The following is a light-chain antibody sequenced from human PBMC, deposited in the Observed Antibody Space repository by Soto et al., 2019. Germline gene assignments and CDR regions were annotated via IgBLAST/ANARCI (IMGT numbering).Light chain of an antibody. V-gene: IGLV2-23*01. CDR2: EDT. CDR1: SSDVGAYNL. Sequence: QSALTQPASVSGSPGQSITVSCTGTSSDVGAYNLVSWYQQHPGKAPRLIIYEDTKRPSGISHRFSGSKSDNTASLTNSGLRAEDEAHYHCCSYAGSRTFVFGGGTKVTVL. CDR3: CSYAGSRTFV. J-gene: IGLJ3*02.